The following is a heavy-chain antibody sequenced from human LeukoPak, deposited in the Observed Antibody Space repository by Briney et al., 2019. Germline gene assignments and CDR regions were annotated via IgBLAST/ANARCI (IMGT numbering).Heavy chain of an antibody. CDR1: GGSISNYY. CDR2: IYSSGST. V-gene: IGHV4-59*01. J-gene: IGHJ4*02. CDR3: ARDPLTFYFDY. Sequence: PSETLSLTCTVSGGSISNYYWSWIRQPPGKGLEWIGYIYSSGSTNYNPSLKSRVTLSVDTSKNQFSLRLSSVTAADSAVYYCARDPLTFYFDYWGRGTQVTVSS. D-gene: IGHD1-14*01.